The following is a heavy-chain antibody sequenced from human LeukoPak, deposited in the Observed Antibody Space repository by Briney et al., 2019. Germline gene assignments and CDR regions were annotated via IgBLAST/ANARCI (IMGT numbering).Heavy chain of an antibody. D-gene: IGHD2-2*02. J-gene: IGHJ5*02. Sequence: PGGSLRLSCAASGLTFDDYGMSWVRQAPGKGLEWVSGINWNCGSTGYADSVKGRFTISRDNAKNSLYLQMNSLRAEDTAVYYCAKDCSSTSCYNPWGQGTLVTVSS. CDR3: AKDCSSTSCYNP. V-gene: IGHV3-20*04. CDR1: GLTFDDYG. CDR2: INWNCGST.